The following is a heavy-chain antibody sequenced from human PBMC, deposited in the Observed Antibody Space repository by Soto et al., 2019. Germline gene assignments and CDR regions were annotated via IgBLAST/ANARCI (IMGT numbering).Heavy chain of an antibody. CDR1: GYSISSGYY. V-gene: IGHV4-38-2*01. CDR2: IYHSGST. CDR3: AGLAAAGPPPYYYYGMDV. D-gene: IGHD6-13*01. J-gene: IGHJ6*02. Sequence: PSETLSLTCAVSGYSISSGYYWGWIRQPPGKGLEWIGSIYHSGSTYYNPSLKSRVTISVDTSKNQFSLKLSSVTAADTAVYYCAGLAAAGPPPYYYYGMDVWGQGTTVTVS.